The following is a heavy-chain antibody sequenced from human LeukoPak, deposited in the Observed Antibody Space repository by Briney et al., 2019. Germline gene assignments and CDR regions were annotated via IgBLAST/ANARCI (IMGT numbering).Heavy chain of an antibody. CDR2: ITPIFGTA. D-gene: IGHD5-18*01. Sequence: GSSVKISCKASGGTFSNYAINWVRQAPGQGLEWMGGITPIFGTANYVHKYKGRVTITADKSTSTAYMALSRLRSEDTATYSCARASSDDTAMATPFAYWGRGTLVIVSS. CDR1: GGTFSNYA. CDR3: ARASSDDTAMATPFAY. J-gene: IGHJ4*02. V-gene: IGHV1-69*06.